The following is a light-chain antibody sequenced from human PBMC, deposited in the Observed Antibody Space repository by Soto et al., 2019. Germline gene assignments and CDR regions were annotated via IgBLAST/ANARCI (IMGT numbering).Light chain of an antibody. CDR2: DVS. CDR1: SSDIGAYDY. V-gene: IGLV2-11*01. Sequence: QSVLTQPASLSGSPGQSITISCTGTSSDIGAYDYVSWFQQHPGKAPKLMISDVSKRPSGVPDRFSGSKSGNTASLTISGLQAEDEADYYCCSYAGSYTLYVFGTGTKVTVL. J-gene: IGLJ1*01. CDR3: CSYAGSYTLYV.